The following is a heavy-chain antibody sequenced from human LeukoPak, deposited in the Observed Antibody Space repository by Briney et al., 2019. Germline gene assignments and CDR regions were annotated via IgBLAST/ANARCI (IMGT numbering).Heavy chain of an antibody. CDR2: ISGSGGST. V-gene: IGHV3-23*01. CDR1: GFTFSSYA. J-gene: IGHJ4*02. D-gene: IGHD3-9*01. Sequence: GGSLRLSCAASGFTFSSYAMSWFRQAPGKGREWVSTISGSGGSTYYADSVKGRFTISRDNSKNTLYLQMNSLRAEDTAIYYCAKDLGYDILTGPGLWGQGTLVTVSS. CDR3: AKDLGYDILTGPGL.